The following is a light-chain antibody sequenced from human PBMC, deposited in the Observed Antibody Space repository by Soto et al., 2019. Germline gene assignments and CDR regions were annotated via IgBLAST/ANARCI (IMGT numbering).Light chain of an antibody. CDR1: QSVSSSY. Sequence: ETVLTQSPGTLSLSPGERATLSCRASQSVSSSYLAWYQQKPGQAPRLLIYGASSRATGIPDRFSGSGSGTDFTLTISRLEPEDFAVYYCQQYGSSPWTFDQGTKVEIK. V-gene: IGKV3-20*01. CDR2: GAS. J-gene: IGKJ1*01. CDR3: QQYGSSPWT.